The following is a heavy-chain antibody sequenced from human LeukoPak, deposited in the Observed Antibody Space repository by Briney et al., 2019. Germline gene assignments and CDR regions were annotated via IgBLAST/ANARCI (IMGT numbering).Heavy chain of an antibody. V-gene: IGHV1-2*02. CDR2: INPNSGGT. CDR3: ATESVRAVNFFDY. CDR1: GYTFTGYY. Sequence: ASVKVSCKTSGYTFTGYYMHWVRQAPGQGLEWMGWINPNSGGTNYAQKFQGRVTMTRDTSISTAYMELSRLRSDDTAVYYCATESVRAVNFFDYWGQGTLVTVSS. J-gene: IGHJ4*02.